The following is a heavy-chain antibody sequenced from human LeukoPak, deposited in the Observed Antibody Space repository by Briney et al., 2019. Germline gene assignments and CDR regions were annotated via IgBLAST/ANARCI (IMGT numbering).Heavy chain of an antibody. J-gene: IGHJ6*02. V-gene: IGHV3-23*01. CDR2: ISGSGGST. Sequence: GGSLRLSCAASGFTFSSYAMSWVRQAPGKGLEWVSAISGSGGSTYYADSVKGRFTISRDNSKNTLYLQMNSLRAEDTAVYYCARDQRRHYGMDVWGQGTTVTVSS. CDR1: GFTFSSYA. CDR3: ARDQRRHYGMDV.